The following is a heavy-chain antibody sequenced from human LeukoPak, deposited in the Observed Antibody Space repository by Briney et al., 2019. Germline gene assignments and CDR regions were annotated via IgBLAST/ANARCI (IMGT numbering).Heavy chain of an antibody. J-gene: IGHJ4*02. CDR3: ARGKHRGDY. CDR1: GFTFSSTT. V-gene: IGHV3-23*01. CDR2: ITAIDGRT. Sequence: GGSLRLPCVASGFTFSSTTMGWVRQAPGRGLEWVSSITAIDGRTYYADSVRGRFTISRDNSKNTVYLQLNSLRAGDTAVYYCARGKHRGDYWGQGTLVTVSS. D-gene: IGHD4-23*01.